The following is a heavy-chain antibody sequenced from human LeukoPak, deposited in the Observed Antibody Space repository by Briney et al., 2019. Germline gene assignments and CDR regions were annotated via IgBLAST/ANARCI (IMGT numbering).Heavy chain of an antibody. V-gene: IGHV3-30*18. D-gene: IGHD5-18*01. CDR3: AKGYGYSYGYFDY. CDR2: ISYDGSNK. CDR1: GFTFSSYG. J-gene: IGHJ4*02. Sequence: HPGRSLRLSCAASGFTFSSYGMHWVRQAPGKGLEWVAVISYDGSNKYYADSVKGRFTISRDNSKNTLYLQMNSLRAEDTAVYYCAKGYGYSYGYFDYWGQGTLVTVSS.